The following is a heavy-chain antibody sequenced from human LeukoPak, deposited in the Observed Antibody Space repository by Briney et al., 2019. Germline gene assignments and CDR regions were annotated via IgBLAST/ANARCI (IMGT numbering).Heavy chain of an antibody. Sequence: ASVKVSCKASGGTFSSYAISCVRQAPGQGLEWMGGIIPIFGTANYAQKFQGRVTITADESTSTAYMELSSLRSEDTAVYYCARETMVRGVLARWGQGTLVTVSS. CDR2: IIPIFGTA. D-gene: IGHD3-10*01. CDR1: GGTFSSYA. CDR3: ARETMVRGVLAR. J-gene: IGHJ4*02. V-gene: IGHV1-69*13.